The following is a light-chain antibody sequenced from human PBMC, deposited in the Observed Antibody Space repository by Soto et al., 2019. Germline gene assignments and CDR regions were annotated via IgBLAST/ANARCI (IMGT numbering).Light chain of an antibody. CDR2: GAS. CDR3: QQYNNWPPKYT. CDR1: QSVSSN. V-gene: IGKV3-15*01. Sequence: EIVMTQSPATLSVSPGERATLSCRASQSVSSNLGWYQQKPGQAPRLLIYGASTRATGIPARFSGSGSGTEFTLTISSLQSADFAVYYCQQYNNWPPKYTFGQGTKLEIK. J-gene: IGKJ2*01.